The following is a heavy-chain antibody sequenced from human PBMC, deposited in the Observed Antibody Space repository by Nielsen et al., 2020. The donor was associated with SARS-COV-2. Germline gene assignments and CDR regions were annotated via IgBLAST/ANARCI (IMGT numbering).Heavy chain of an antibody. CDR3: ATGLGYCSSTSCRGEYYFDY. V-gene: IGHV1-24*01. D-gene: IGHD2-2*01. CDR2: FDPEDGET. CDR1: GYTLTELS. Sequence: ASVKVSCKVSGYTLTELSMHWVRQAPGKGLEWMGGFDPEDGETIYAQKFQGRVTMTEDTSTDTAYMELSSLRSEDTAVYYCATGLGYCSSTSCRGEYYFDYWGQGTLVTVSS. J-gene: IGHJ4*02.